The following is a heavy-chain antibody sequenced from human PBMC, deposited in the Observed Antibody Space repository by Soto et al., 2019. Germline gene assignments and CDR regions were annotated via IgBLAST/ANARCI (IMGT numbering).Heavy chain of an antibody. J-gene: IGHJ6*02. CDR3: ARVSSSGASLPSGMDV. Sequence: SETLSLTCTVSGGSISSGDYYWSWIRQPPGKGLEWIGYIYYSGSTYYNPSLKSRVTISVDTSKNQFSLKLSSVTAADTAVYYCARVSSSGASLPSGMDVWGQGTTVTVSS. CDR2: IYYSGST. V-gene: IGHV4-30-4*01. D-gene: IGHD6-13*01. CDR1: GGSISSGDYY.